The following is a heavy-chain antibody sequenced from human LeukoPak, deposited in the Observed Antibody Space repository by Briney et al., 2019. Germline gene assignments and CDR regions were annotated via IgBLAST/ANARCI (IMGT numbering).Heavy chain of an antibody. Sequence: ASVKVSCKASGYTFTGYYMHWVRQAPGQGLEWMGCINPNSGGTNYAQTFQGRVTMTRDTSISTAYRELSRLRFNDTAVNSCARDAAGRSIGWFGTLGDAGGQGALVTVS. J-gene: IGHJ5*02. D-gene: IGHD6-19*01. CDR3: ARDAAGRSIGWFGTLGDA. V-gene: IGHV1-2*02. CDR1: GYTFTGYY. CDR2: INPNSGGT.